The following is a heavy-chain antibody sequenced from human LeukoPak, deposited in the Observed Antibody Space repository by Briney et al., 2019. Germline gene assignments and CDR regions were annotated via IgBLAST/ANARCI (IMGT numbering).Heavy chain of an antibody. J-gene: IGHJ4*02. CDR1: GFIFSDYY. CDR3: ARDPTSGPGDY. CDR2: ISNSGNTI. V-gene: IGHV3-11*04. D-gene: IGHD1-26*01. Sequence: KSGGSLRLSCAASGFIFSDYYMGWMRQAPGKGLEWVSYISNSGNTIYYADSVKGRFTISRDNSKNTLYLQMNSLRAEDTAVYYCARDPTSGPGDYWGQGTLVTVSS.